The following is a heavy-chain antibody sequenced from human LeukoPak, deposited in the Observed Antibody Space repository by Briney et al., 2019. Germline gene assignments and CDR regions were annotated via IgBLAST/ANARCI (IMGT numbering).Heavy chain of an antibody. CDR2: IYYSGST. CDR1: GGSVSSGSYY. Sequence: PSETLSLTCTVSGGSVSSGSYYWSWIRQPPGKGLECIGYIYYSGSTNYNPSLKSRVTISVDTSKNQFSLKLSSVTAADTAVYYCARGTYYDILTGYFFDYWGQGTLVTVSS. CDR3: ARGTYYDILTGYFFDY. V-gene: IGHV4-61*01. J-gene: IGHJ4*02. D-gene: IGHD3-9*01.